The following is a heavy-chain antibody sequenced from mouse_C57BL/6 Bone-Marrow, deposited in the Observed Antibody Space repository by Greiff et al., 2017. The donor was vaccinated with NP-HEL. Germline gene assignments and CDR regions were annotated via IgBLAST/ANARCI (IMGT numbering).Heavy chain of an antibody. CDR1: GFTFTSYG. D-gene: IGHD1-1*01. V-gene: IGHV1-81*01. J-gene: IGHJ1*03. Sequence: VQLQQSGAELARPGASVKLSCKASGFTFTSYGISWVHQSPGQGLEWIGEICPRSGNTYYNEKFKGKATLTADKSSSTANMELRVLTSKYSAVYFCARAVPGYFEVWGTGTTVTVSS. CDR3: ARAVPGYFEV. CDR2: ICPRSGNT.